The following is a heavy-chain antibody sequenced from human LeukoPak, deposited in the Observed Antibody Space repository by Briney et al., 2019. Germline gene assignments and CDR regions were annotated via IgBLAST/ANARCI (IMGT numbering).Heavy chain of an antibody. V-gene: IGHV3-33*01. CDR1: GFTFSSYG. D-gene: IGHD1-26*01. J-gene: IGHJ4*02. CDR3: ARGHSGSYLCRY. CDR2: IWYDGSNK. Sequence: PGRSMRLSCAASGFTFSSYGMRWVRQAPGRGLGWVAVIWYDGSNKYYADSVKGRFTISRDNSKNTLYLQMNSLRAEDTAVYYCARGHSGSYLCRYWGQGTLVTVSS.